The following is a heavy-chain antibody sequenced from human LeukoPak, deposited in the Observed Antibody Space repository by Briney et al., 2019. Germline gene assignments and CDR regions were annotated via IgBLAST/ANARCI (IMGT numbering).Heavy chain of an antibody. V-gene: IGHV3-33*01. J-gene: IGHJ4*02. Sequence: GRSLRLSCAASGFTFSSYGMHWVRQAPGKGLEGGAVIWYDGSNKYYADSVKGRFTISRDNSKNTLYLQMNSLRAEDTAVYYCARDSPDDYYDSSGYYRLDYWGQGTLVTVSS. D-gene: IGHD3-22*01. CDR1: GFTFSSYG. CDR3: ARDSPDDYYDSSGYYRLDY. CDR2: IWYDGSNK.